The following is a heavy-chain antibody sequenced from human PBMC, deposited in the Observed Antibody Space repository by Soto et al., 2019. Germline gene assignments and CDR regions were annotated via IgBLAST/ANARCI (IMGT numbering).Heavy chain of an antibody. CDR3: ARDFETIPVAGTVDY. J-gene: IGHJ4*02. D-gene: IGHD6-19*01. CDR2: IWYDGSNK. Sequence: GGSLRLSCTASGFTFSSYGMHWVRQAPGKGLEWVAVIWYDGSNKYHADSVKGRFTISRDNSKNTLYLQMNSLRAEDTAVYYCARDFETIPVAGTVDYWGQGTLVTVSS. CDR1: GFTFSSYG. V-gene: IGHV3-33*01.